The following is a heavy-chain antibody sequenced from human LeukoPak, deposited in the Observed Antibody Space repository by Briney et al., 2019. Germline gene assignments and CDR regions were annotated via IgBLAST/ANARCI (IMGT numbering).Heavy chain of an antibody. D-gene: IGHD3-9*01. CDR1: GGSISNSNSY. CDR2: INHSGST. J-gene: IGHJ6*03. CDR3: ARGVPRYFDFTRTYYYYMDV. Sequence: SETLSLTCTVSGGSISNSNSYWGWIRQSPGKGLEWIGEINHSGSTNYNPSLKSRVTISVDTSKNQFSLKLSSVTAADTAVYYCARGVPRYFDFTRTYYYYMDVWGKGTTVTVSS. V-gene: IGHV4-39*07.